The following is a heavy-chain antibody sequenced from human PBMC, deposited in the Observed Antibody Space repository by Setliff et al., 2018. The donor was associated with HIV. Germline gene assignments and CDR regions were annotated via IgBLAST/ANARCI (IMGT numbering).Heavy chain of an antibody. CDR3: ARDLRDGFEEWFSTLDDGMDV. D-gene: IGHD3-3*01. CDR1: GFTFIRYY. CDR2: INPHTGVT. Sequence: ASVKVSCKPSGFTFIRYYIFWVRQAPGQGLEWMGNINPHTGVTKYAEKFQGRVTMTRDTSINTIYMELSRLRSDDTAVYYCARDLRDGFEEWFSTLDDGMDVWGQGTTVTVSS. V-gene: IGHV1-2*02. J-gene: IGHJ6*02.